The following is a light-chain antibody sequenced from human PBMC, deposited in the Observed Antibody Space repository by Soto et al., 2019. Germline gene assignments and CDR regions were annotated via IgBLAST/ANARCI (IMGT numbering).Light chain of an antibody. V-gene: IGKV3-20*01. J-gene: IGKJ1*01. Sequence: EIVMTQSPATLSVSPLERATLSFSASRSVSNNYLSWYQQKPGQAPRLLIYGASNRATGIPDRFSGSGSGTDFTLTISRLEPEDFAVYYCKQYGSSGKFGQGTKVDIK. CDR1: RSVSNNY. CDR3: KQYGSSGK. CDR2: GAS.